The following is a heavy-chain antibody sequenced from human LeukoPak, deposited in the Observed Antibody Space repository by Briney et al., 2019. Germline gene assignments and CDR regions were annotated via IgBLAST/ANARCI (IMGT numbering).Heavy chain of an antibody. V-gene: IGHV1-2*02. Sequence: ASVKVSCKASGYTFTGYYMHWVRQAPGQGLEWMGWINPNSGGTNYAQKFQGRVTMTRDTSISTAYMELSRLRSDGTAVYYCARVPLGKWLVRGCFDYWGQGTLVTVSS. CDR2: INPNSGGT. CDR1: GYTFTGYY. D-gene: IGHD6-19*01. J-gene: IGHJ4*02. CDR3: ARVPLGKWLVRGCFDY.